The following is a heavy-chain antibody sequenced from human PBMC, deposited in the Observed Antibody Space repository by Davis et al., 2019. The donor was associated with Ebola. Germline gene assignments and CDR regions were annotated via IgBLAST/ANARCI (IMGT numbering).Heavy chain of an antibody. J-gene: IGHJ4*02. V-gene: IGHV4-39*01. Sequence: PSETLSLTCTVSGGSISSSSYYWGWIRQPPGKGLEWIGSIYYSGSTYYNPSLKSRVTISVDTSKNQFSLKLSSVTAADTAVYYCARSRYSGYDDAFDYWGQGTLVTVSS. D-gene: IGHD5-12*01. CDR1: GGSISSSSYY. CDR2: IYYSGST. CDR3: ARSRYSGYDDAFDY.